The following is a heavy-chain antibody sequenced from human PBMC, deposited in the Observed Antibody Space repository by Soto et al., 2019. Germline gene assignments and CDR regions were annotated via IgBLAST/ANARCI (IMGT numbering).Heavy chain of an antibody. CDR1: GFSFDDYA. Sequence: EVQVVESGGGLVQPGRSLRLSCAASGFSFDDYAMHWVRQAPGKGLEGVSGISWHSGNIGYADSVKGRFTISRDNAKNSLYLQMNSLRAEDTALYYCATSTGGTPNGMGVWGQGTKVTVSS. V-gene: IGHV3-9*01. CDR3: ATSTGGTPNGMGV. D-gene: IGHD2-8*02. CDR2: ISWHSGNI. J-gene: IGHJ6*02.